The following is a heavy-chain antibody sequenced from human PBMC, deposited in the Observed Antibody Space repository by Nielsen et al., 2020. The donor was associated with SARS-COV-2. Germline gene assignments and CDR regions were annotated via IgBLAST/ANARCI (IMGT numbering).Heavy chain of an antibody. CDR2: INPSGGST. CDR3: ARGTGTTRNYYYFHGMDV. CDR1: GYTFTSYY. J-gene: IGHJ6*02. D-gene: IGHD1-1*01. V-gene: IGHV1-46*01. Sequence: ASVKVSCKASGYTFTSYYMHWVRQAPGQGLEWMGIINPSGGSTSYAQKFQGRVTMTRDTSTSTVYMELSSLRSEDTAVYYCARGTGTTRNYYYFHGMDVWGQGTTVTVSS.